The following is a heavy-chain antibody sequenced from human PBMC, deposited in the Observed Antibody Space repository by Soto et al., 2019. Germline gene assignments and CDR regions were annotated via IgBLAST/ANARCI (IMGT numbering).Heavy chain of an antibody. CDR3: ARGGASSIWLDY. CDR2: IHDSGST. D-gene: IGHD6-13*01. J-gene: IGHJ4*02. V-gene: IGHV4-59*11. CDR1: GGSISSHH. Sequence: QVQLQESGPGLVKPSETLSLTCTVSGGSISSHHWSWIRQPPGKGPECIGSIHDSGSTTYNPSLMGRATISVDTSKNQFSLSMTSVTAADTAVYYCARGGASSIWLDYWGQGILVNGSS.